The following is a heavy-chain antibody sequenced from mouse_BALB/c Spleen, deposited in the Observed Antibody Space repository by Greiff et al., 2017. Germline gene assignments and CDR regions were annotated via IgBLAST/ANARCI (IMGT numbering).Heavy chain of an antibody. CDR3: ARGGNYENYAMDY. CDR1: GFNIKDYY. J-gene: IGHJ4*01. D-gene: IGHD2-1*01. Sequence: VQLKQSGAELVRPGALVKLSCKASGFNIKDYYMHWVKQRPEQGLEWIGWIDPENGNTIYDPKFQGKASITADTSSSTAYIQLSSLTSEDSAVYYCARGGNYENYAMDYWGQGTSVTVSS. V-gene: IGHV14-1*02. CDR2: IDPENGNT.